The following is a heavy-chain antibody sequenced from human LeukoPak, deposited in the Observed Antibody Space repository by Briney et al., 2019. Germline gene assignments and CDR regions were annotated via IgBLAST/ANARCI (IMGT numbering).Heavy chain of an antibody. J-gene: IGHJ4*02. Sequence: GASVKVSCKASGYTFTSYDLSWVRQATGQGLEWLGWMNPYSGNIDYAQKFQGRVTITRDTSISTAYMELSSLRSEDTAVYYCAKLTVVVPAASLDYWGQGTLVTVSS. V-gene: IGHV1-8*03. CDR2: MNPYSGNI. CDR3: AKLTVVVPAASLDY. D-gene: IGHD2-2*01. CDR1: GYTFTSYD.